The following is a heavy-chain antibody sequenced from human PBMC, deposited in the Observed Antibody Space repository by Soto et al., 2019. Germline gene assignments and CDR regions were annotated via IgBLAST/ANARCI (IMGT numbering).Heavy chain of an antibody. D-gene: IGHD7-27*01. CDR3: ARVSLGTDYYGMDV. J-gene: IGHJ6*02. CDR2: IIPILGIA. CDR1: GGTFSSYA. V-gene: IGHV1-69*10. Sequence: ASVKVSCKASGGTFSSYAISWVRQAPGQGLEWMGGIIPILGIANYAQKFQGRVTITADKSTSTAYMELSSLRSEDTAVYYCARVSLGTDYYGMDVWGQGTTVTVSS.